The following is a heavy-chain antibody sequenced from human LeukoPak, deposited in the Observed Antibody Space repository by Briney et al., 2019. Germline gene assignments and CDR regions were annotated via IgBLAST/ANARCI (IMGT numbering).Heavy chain of an antibody. Sequence: GGSLRLSCAASGFTFSSYAMSWVRQAPGKGLEWVSAISGSGGSTYYADSVKGRFTISRDNSKNTLYLQMNSLRDEDTVVYYCAKTVYWGIYYMDVWGKGTTVTVSS. CDR2: ISGSGGST. CDR1: GFTFSSYA. J-gene: IGHJ6*03. CDR3: AKTVYWGIYYMDV. V-gene: IGHV3-23*01. D-gene: IGHD3-16*01.